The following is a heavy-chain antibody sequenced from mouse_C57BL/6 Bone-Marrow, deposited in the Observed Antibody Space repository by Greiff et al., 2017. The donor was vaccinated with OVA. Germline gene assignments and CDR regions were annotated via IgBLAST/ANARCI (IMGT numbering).Heavy chain of an antibody. Sequence: VQLQQSDAELVKPGASVKISCKASGYTFTDHTIHWMKQRPEQGLEWIGYIYPRGGSTKYNEKFKGKATMTADKSSSTAYMQLNSLTSEDSAVYFCAYPYGNYAWLAYWGQGTLVTVSA. CDR3: AYPYGNYAWLAY. D-gene: IGHD2-1*01. V-gene: IGHV1-78*01. J-gene: IGHJ3*01. CDR2: IYPRGGST. CDR1: GYTFTDHT.